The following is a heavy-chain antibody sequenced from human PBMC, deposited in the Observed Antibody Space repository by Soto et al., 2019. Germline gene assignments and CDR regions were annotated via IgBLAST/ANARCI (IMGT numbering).Heavy chain of an antibody. V-gene: IGHV1-69*12. CDR3: ARGIAAAGTEYNWFDP. CDR1: GGTFSSYA. CDR2: IIPIFGTA. Sequence: QVQLVQSGAEVKKPGSSVKVSCKASGGTFSSYAISWVRQAPGQGLEWMGGIIPIFGTANYAQKFQGRVTITAGESTSTADMELSSLRSEDTAVYYCARGIAAAGTEYNWFDPWGQGTLFTVSS. D-gene: IGHD6-13*01. J-gene: IGHJ5*02.